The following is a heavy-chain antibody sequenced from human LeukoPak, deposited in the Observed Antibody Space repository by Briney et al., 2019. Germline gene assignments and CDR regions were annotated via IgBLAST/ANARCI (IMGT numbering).Heavy chain of an antibody. CDR3: ARGGWQQLVGLNYYYYGMDV. V-gene: IGHV3-30-3*01. CDR2: ISYDGSNK. J-gene: IGHJ6*02. CDR1: GFTFSSYA. D-gene: IGHD6-13*01. Sequence: GGSLRLSCAASGFTFSSYAMHWVRQAPGKGLEWVAVISYDGSNKYYADSVKGRFTISRDNSKNTLYLQMNSLRAEDTAVYYCARGGWQQLVGLNYYYYGMDVWGQGTTVTVSS.